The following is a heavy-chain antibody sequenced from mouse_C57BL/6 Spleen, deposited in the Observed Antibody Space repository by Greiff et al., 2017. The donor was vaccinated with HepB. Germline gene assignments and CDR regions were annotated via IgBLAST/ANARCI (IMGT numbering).Heavy chain of an antibody. CDR1: GFTFSDYY. J-gene: IGHJ3*01. CDR2: INYDGSST. V-gene: IGHV5-16*01. CDR3: ARDEGLRRFAY. Sequence: EVQLVESEGGLVQPGSSMKLSCTASGFTFSDYYMAWVRQVPEKGLEWVANINYDGSSTYYLDSLKSRFIISRDNAKNILYLQMSSLKSEDTATYYCARDEGLRRFAYWGQGTLVTVSA. D-gene: IGHD2-2*01.